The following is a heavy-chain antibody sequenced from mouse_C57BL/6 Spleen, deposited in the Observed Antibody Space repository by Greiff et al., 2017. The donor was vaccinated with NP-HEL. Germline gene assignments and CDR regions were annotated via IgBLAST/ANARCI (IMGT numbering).Heavy chain of an antibody. J-gene: IGHJ4*01. CDR2: INPYNGGT. V-gene: IGHV1-19*01. D-gene: IGHD2-5*01. Sequence: EVQLQQSGPVLVKPGASVKMSCKASGYTFTDYYMNWVKQSHGKSLEWIGVINPYNGGTSYNQKFKGKATLTVDKSSSTAYMELNSLTSEDSAVYYCARDYSNEAMDYWGQGTSVTVSS. CDR3: ARDYSNEAMDY. CDR1: GYTFTDYY.